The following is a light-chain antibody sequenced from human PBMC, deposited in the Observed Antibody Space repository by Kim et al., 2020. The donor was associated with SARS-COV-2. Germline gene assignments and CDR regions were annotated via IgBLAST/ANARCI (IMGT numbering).Light chain of an antibody. CDR1: QIIETY. CDR3: QHYIRFPYT. V-gene: IGKV1-5*01. CDR2: QAS. J-gene: IGKJ2*01. Sequence: DIRMTQSPSTLSASVGDRVSITCRASQIIETYLAWYQQKPGKAPALLIYQASSLHIGVPSRFSGSGSGTEFTLTINSLQPDDFATYYCQHYIRFPYTFGQGTKVDIK.